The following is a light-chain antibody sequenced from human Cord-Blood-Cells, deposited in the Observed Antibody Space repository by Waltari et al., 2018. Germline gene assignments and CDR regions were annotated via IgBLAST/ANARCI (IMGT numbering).Light chain of an antibody. CDR3: SSYAGSYTYV. Sequence: QSALTHPRSVYGSPVQAATIPRAVTSSDVGGYNYVSWYQQHPGKAPKLMIYDVSKRPSGVPDRFSGSKSGNTASLTISGLQAEDEADYYCSSYAGSYTYVFGTGTKVTVL. CDR1: SSDVGGYNY. CDR2: DVS. J-gene: IGLJ1*01. V-gene: IGLV2-11*01.